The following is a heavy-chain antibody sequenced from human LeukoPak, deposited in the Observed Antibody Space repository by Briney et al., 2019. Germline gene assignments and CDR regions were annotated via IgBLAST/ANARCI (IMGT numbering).Heavy chain of an antibody. CDR1: GFTFSNYA. Sequence: PGGSLRLSCAASGFTFSNYAMSWVRQAPGKGLEWVSTLSGTGGSTYYADSVKGRFTISRDNSKNTLYLQVSSLRAEDTAVYYCARNENSGWGYFDYWGQGTLVTVSS. V-gene: IGHV3-23*01. CDR3: ARNENSGWGYFDY. D-gene: IGHD5-12*01. J-gene: IGHJ4*02. CDR2: LSGTGGST.